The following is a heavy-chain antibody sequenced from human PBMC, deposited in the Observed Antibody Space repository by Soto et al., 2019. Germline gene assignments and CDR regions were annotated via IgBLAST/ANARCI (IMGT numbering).Heavy chain of an antibody. D-gene: IGHD3-3*01. J-gene: IGHJ6*02. V-gene: IGHV4-39*01. CDR2: IYYSGST. CDR3: ARSGYDFWSGYYAVKVLEYYYYGMDV. CDR1: GGSISSSSYY. Sequence: PSETLSLTCTVSGGSISSSSYYWGWIRQPPGKGLEWIGSIYYSGSTYYNPSLKSRVTISIDTSKNQFSLKLSSVTAADTAVYYCARSGYDFWSGYYAVKVLEYYYYGMDVWGQGTTVTFSS.